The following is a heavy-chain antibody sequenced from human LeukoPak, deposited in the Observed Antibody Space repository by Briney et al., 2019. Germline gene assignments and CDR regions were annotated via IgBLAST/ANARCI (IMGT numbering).Heavy chain of an antibody. V-gene: IGHV1-69*13. D-gene: IGHD1-26*01. Sequence: SVKVSCKASGGTFSSYAISWVRQAPGQGLEWMGGIIPIFGTPNYAQNFQGRVTITADESASTAYMELTSLRSEDTAVYYCAKEGVLGATMTNNWFDPWGQGTLVTVSS. CDR1: GGTFSSYA. CDR3: AKEGVLGATMTNNWFDP. J-gene: IGHJ5*02. CDR2: IIPIFGTP.